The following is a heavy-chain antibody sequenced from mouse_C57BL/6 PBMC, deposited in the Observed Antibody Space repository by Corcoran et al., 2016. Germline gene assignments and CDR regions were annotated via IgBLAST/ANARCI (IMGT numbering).Heavy chain of an antibody. Sequence: QVQLQQSGAELVRPGASVTLSCKASGYTFTDYEMHWVKQTPVHGLEWIGAIDPETGSTAYNQKFKGKAILTADKSSSTAYMELRSLTSEDSAVYYCTRYDHAMDYWGQGTSVTVSS. CDR1: GYTFTDYE. CDR2: IDPETGST. V-gene: IGHV1-15*01. CDR3: TRYDHAMDY. D-gene: IGHD2-12*01. J-gene: IGHJ4*01.